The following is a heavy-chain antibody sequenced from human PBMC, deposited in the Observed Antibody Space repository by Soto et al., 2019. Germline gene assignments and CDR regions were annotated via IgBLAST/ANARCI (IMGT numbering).Heavy chain of an antibody. Sequence: QLQLVQSGVEVKKPGASVRVSCKASGYPFTNYGINWVRQAPGQGLEWMGWISGHSGGTKYGPKFRDRITMATDTSSKTAYMELRSLRSDDTAVYDGARDGGHGARMHICGMDVWGQGTTVTVSS. D-gene: IGHD2-21*01. CDR2: ISGHSGGT. CDR3: ARDGGHGARMHICGMDV. V-gene: IGHV1-18*01. CDR1: GYPFTNYG. J-gene: IGHJ6*02.